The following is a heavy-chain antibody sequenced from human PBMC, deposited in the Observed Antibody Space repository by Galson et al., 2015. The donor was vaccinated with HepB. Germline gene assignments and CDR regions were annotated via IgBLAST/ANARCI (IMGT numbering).Heavy chain of an antibody. V-gene: IGHV3-30*02. D-gene: IGHD5-24*01. CDR3: AKDRRDGYSYWYFDL. CDR2: IRYDGSNK. J-gene: IGHJ2*01. Sequence: SLRLSCAASGFTFSSYGMHWVRQAPGKGLEWVAFIRYDGSNKYYADSVKGRFTISRDNSKNTLYLQMNSLRAEDTAVYYCAKDRRDGYSYWYFDLWGRGTLVTVSS. CDR1: GFTFSSYG.